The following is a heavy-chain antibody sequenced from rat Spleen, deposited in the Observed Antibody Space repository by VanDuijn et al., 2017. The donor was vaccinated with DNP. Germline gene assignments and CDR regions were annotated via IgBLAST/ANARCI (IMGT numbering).Heavy chain of an antibody. D-gene: IGHD5-1*01. Sequence: EVKLVESGGGLVQPGRSLKLSCVASGFTLSNYWMFWIRQAPGKGLEWVASISADGSSTSYTDSVKGRFTISRDNVENTVYLQMNSLRSADTATYYCKVGARYWGQGVMVTVSS. J-gene: IGHJ2*01. V-gene: IGHV5-58*01. CDR2: ISADGSST. CDR1: GFTLSNYW. CDR3: KVGARY.